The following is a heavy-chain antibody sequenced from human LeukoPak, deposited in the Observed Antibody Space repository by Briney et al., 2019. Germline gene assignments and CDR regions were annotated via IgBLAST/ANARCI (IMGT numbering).Heavy chain of an antibody. V-gene: IGHV1-46*01. CDR1: GYTFTSYY. J-gene: IGHJ3*02. Sequence: ASVKVSCKASGYTFTSYYMHWVRQAPGQGLEWMGIINPSGGSTSYAQKFQGRVTMTRDTSTSTVYMELSSLRSEDTAVYYCARVAYSRSYHDAFDIWGQGTMVTVSS. CDR2: INPSGGST. CDR3: ARVAYSRSYHDAFDI. D-gene: IGHD1-26*01.